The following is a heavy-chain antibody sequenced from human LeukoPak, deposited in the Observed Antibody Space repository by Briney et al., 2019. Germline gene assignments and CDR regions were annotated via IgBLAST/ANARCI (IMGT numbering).Heavy chain of an antibody. CDR2: INPNSGGT. CDR3: ARSSGLYSSSWYKPNNWFDP. V-gene: IGHV1-2*02. D-gene: IGHD6-13*01. Sequence: GASVKVSCKASGYTFTGYYMHWVRQAPGQGLEWMGWINPNSGGTNYAQKFQGRVTMTRDTSISTAYMELSRLRSDDTAVYYCARSSGLYSSSWYKPNNWFDPWGQGTLVTVSS. CDR1: GYTFTGYY. J-gene: IGHJ5*02.